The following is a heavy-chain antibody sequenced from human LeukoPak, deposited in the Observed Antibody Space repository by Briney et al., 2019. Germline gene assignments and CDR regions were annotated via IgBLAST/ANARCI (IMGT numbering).Heavy chain of an antibody. V-gene: IGHV1-18*01. CDR2: ISAYNGNT. Sequence: ASVKVSCTASGYTFTSYGISWVRQAPGQGLEWMGWISAYNGNTNYAQKLQGRVTMTTDTSTGTAYMELRSLRSDDTAVYYCARAYIVGAAAGHDYWGQGTLVTVSS. J-gene: IGHJ4*02. CDR1: GYTFTSYG. CDR3: ARAYIVGAAAGHDY. D-gene: IGHD6-13*01.